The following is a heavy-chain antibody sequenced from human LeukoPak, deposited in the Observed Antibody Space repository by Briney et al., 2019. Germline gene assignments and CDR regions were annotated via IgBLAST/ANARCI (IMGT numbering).Heavy chain of an antibody. Sequence: ASVKVSCKASAYTFTSYDINWVRQATGQGLEWMGWMNPNNGNTGYAQKFQGRVTMTRSTSISTAYMELSSLGSEDTAVYYCARLASSSWPLYYYYGMDVWGQGTTVTVSS. CDR2: MNPNNGNT. D-gene: IGHD6-13*01. V-gene: IGHV1-8*01. J-gene: IGHJ6*02. CDR3: ARLASSSWPLYYYYGMDV. CDR1: AYTFTSYD.